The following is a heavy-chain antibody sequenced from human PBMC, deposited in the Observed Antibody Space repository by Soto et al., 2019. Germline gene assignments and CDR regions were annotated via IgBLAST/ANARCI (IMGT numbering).Heavy chain of an antibody. CDR1: GDTFSSYA. D-gene: IGHD2-2*01. CDR3: VTGVVPPANEEYYFDY. Sequence: QVQLVQSGAEVKKPGSSVKVSCKASGDTFSSYAISWVRQAPGQGLEWMGGIIPIFGTANYAQKFQGRVTITADECTSTAYMDLSSLRSEDTAVYNCVTGVVPPANEEYYFDYWAQGTLVTVSS. J-gene: IGHJ4*02. V-gene: IGHV1-69*01. CDR2: IIPIFGTA.